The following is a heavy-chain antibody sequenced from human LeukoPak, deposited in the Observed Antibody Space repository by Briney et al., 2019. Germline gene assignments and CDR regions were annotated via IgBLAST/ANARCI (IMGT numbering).Heavy chain of an antibody. V-gene: IGHV1-18*01. CDR1: GYTFTSYG. J-gene: IGHJ6*02. D-gene: IGHD6-13*01. CDR2: ISAYNGNT. Sequence: GASVKVSCKASGYTFTSYGISWVRQAPEQGLEWMGWISAYNGNTNYAQKLQGRVTMTTDTSTSTAYMELRSLRSDDTAVYYCAREPSSSWYMMNYYYYGMDVWGQGTTVTVSS. CDR3: AREPSSSWYMMNYYYYGMDV.